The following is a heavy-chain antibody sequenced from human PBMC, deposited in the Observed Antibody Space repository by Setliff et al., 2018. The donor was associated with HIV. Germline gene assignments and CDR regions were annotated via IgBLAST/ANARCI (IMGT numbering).Heavy chain of an antibody. CDR3: ARIGSGWSVGWFDP. V-gene: IGHV4-38-2*01. CDR1: NYSISSAYY. J-gene: IGHJ5*02. CDR2: IDASANT. D-gene: IGHD6-13*01. Sequence: PSETLSLTCAVSNYSISSAYYWGWIRHPPGKGLEWIGSIDASANTYYIPSLKSRATISIDTSKNQLSLKLRSVTAADTAVYYCARIGSGWSVGWFDPWGQGTLVTVSS.